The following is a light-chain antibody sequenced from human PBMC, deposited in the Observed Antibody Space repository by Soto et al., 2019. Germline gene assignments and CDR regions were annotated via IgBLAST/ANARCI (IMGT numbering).Light chain of an antibody. CDR2: AAS. CDR1: QSISSY. J-gene: IGKJ2*01. Sequence: DIQMTQSTSSLSASVGDRVTITCRASQSISSYLNWYQQKPGKAPKLLIYAASSLQSGVPSRFSGSGSGTEFTLPISSLQPEDFATYYCQQSYSTPYTFGQGTKLEIK. CDR3: QQSYSTPYT. V-gene: IGKV1-39*01.